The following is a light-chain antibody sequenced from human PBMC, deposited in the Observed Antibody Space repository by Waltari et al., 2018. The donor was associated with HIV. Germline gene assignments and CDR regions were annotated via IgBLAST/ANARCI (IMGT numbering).Light chain of an antibody. CDR2: EGS. J-gene: IGLJ2*01. CDR3: STYALFNVV. V-gene: IGLV2-23*01. Sequence: QSALTQPASVSGSPGQSVTISCTVTSSDVGSYHLVSWYPQHPGKAPKLMIQEGSGRPSGVSVRFSGSTSGNTASLTISGLQTEDEAIYYCSTYALFNVVFGGGTKLTVL. CDR1: SSDVGSYHL.